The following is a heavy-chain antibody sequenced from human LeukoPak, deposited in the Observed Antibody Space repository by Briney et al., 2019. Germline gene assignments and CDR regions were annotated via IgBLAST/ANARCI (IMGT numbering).Heavy chain of an antibody. D-gene: IGHD6-13*01. CDR3: ASSPRGIAAAGTFWY. Sequence: GASVKVSRKASGGTFSSYAISWVRQAPGQGLEWMGGIIPIFGTANYAQKFQGRVTITADESTSTAYMELSSLRSEDTAVYYCASSPRGIAAAGTFWYWGQGTLVTVSS. V-gene: IGHV1-69*13. CDR1: GGTFSSYA. J-gene: IGHJ4*02. CDR2: IIPIFGTA.